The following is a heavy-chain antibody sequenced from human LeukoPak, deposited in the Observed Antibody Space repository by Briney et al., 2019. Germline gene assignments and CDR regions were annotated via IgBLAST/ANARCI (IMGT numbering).Heavy chain of an antibody. V-gene: IGHV4-59*08. J-gene: IGHJ3*02. D-gene: IGHD3-10*01. CDR2: IYYSGST. CDR1: GGSISSYY. CDR3: ARHQSSGSYYRDDAFDI. Sequence: SETLSLTCTVSGGSISSYYWSWIRQPPGKGLEWIGYIYYSGSTNYNPSLKSRVTISVDTSKNQFSLKLSSVTAADTAVYYCARHQSSGSYYRDDAFDIWGQGTMVTVSS.